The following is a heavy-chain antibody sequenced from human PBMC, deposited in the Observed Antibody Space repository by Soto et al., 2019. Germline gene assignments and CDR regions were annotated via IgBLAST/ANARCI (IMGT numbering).Heavy chain of an antibody. CDR3: ARDLWGYCGTDCYPLDV. V-gene: IGHV4-59*01. D-gene: IGHD2-21*02. Sequence: QVQLQESGPGLVKPSDTLSLTCTVSGGFISRYYWSWIRQPPGKGLEWIGYMYNTGRTVYNPSFKSRVTISVDTAKNQFSLQLDSVTAADTAVYYCARDLWGYCGTDCYPLDVWGQGTTVTVSS. CDR1: GGFISRYY. J-gene: IGHJ6*02. CDR2: MYNTGRT.